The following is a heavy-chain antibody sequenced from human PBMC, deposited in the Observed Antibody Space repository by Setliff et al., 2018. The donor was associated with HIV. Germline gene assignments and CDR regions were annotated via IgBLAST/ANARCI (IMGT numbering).Heavy chain of an antibody. V-gene: IGHV4-59*01. CDR3: ARAEMATIVAFDI. CDR1: DGYFSSDY. J-gene: IGHJ3*02. CDR2: IYYSGST. Sequence: SETMSLTCTVSDGYFSSDYWTWIRQTPGKGLEWIGYIYYSGSTKYNPSLASRVTISVDTSKNHFSLKLTSVTAADTAVYYCARAEMATIVAFDIWGQRTMGTVSS. D-gene: IGHD5-12*01.